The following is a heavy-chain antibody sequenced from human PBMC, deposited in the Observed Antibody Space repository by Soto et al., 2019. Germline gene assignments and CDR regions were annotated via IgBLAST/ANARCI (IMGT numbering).Heavy chain of an antibody. Sequence: PGGSLRLSCAASGFTFSGSAMHWVRQASGKGLEWVGRTRSKANSYTTAYAASVKGRFTISRDDSKNTLYLQMNSLKTEDTAVYYCARDIFSGGDPNYYYYYGMDVWGQGTTVTVSS. D-gene: IGHD3-9*01. V-gene: IGHV3-73*01. J-gene: IGHJ6*02. CDR3: ARDIFSGGDPNYYYYYGMDV. CDR2: TRSKANSYTT. CDR1: GFTFSGSA.